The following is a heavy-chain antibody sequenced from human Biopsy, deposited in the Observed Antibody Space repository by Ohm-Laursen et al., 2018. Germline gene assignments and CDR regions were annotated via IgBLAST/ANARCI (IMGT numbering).Heavy chain of an antibody. J-gene: IGHJ6*02. CDR2: IGGSGGGT. D-gene: IGHD2-15*01. CDR3: ARPMSRVVAYGMDV. V-gene: IGHV3-23*01. Sequence: GSLRLSCAASGLRFSMYAMSWVRQAPGKGLEWVSAIGGSGGGTYYADSVKGRFTISRDDSKSTVYLQMNSLRVEDRAVYYCARPMSRVVAYGMDVWGQGTTVTVSS. CDR1: GLRFSMYA.